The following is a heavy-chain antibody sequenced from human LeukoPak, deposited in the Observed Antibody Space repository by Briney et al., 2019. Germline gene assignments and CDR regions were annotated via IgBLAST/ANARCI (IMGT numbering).Heavy chain of an antibody. D-gene: IGHD2-21*01. CDR1: GGSISSYY. J-gene: IGHJ4*02. CDR2: IYYSGST. V-gene: IGHV4-59*01. Sequence: PSETLSLTCTVSGGSISSYYWSWIRQPPGKGLEWIGYIYYSGSTNYNPSLKSRVTISVDTSKNQFSLKLSSVTAADTAVYYCARDECGCGIFDYWGQGTLVTVSS. CDR3: ARDECGCGIFDY.